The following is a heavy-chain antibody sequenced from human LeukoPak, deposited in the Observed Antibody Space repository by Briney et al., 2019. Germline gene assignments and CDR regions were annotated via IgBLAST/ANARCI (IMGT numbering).Heavy chain of an antibody. D-gene: IGHD6-19*01. Sequence: SETLSLTCAVYGGSFSGYYWSWIRQPPGKGLEWIGEINHSGSTNYNPSLKSRVTISVDTSKNQFSLKLSSVTAADTAVYYCARRKGTSGWSWGSPYYFDYWGRGTLVTVSS. J-gene: IGHJ4*02. CDR3: ARRKGTSGWSWGSPYYFDY. CDR1: GGSFSGYY. CDR2: INHSGST. V-gene: IGHV4-34*01.